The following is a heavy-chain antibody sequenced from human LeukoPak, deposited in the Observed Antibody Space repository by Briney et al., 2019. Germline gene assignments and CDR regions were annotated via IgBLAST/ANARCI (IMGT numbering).Heavy chain of an antibody. CDR1: GYTFTSYG. V-gene: IGHV1-18*01. D-gene: IGHD2-2*01. Sequence: ASVKVSCKASGYTFTSYGISWVRQAPGQGLEWMGWISAYNDNTNYAQKLQGRVTMTTDTSTSTAYMELRSLRSDDTAVYYCASPSHCSSTSCLEFDYWGQGTLVTVSS. CDR2: ISAYNDNT. CDR3: ASPSHCSSTSCLEFDY. J-gene: IGHJ4*02.